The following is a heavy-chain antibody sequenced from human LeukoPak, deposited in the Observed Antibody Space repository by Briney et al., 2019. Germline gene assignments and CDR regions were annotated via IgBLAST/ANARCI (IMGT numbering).Heavy chain of an antibody. CDR3: TRVSKGDKMVYAIGSSRNFDY. CDR2: IKQDGSEK. Sequence: GGSLRLSCAASGFTFSSYWMSWVRQAPGKGLEWVANIKQDGSEKYYVDSVKGRFTISRDNAKNSLYLQMNSLRAEDTAVYYCTRVSKGDKMVYAIGSSRNFDYWGQGTLVTVSS. CDR1: GFTFSSYW. D-gene: IGHD2-8*01. V-gene: IGHV3-7*01. J-gene: IGHJ4*02.